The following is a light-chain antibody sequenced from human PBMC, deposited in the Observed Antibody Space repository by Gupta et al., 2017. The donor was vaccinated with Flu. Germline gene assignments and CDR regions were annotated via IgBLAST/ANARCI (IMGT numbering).Light chain of an antibody. CDR1: QSIGNN. CDR2: GAS. CDR3: QQYNFWPGT. Sequence: GGRATLSCRASQSIGNNLAWLQQKPGQSPRLIIYGASTRATGFPARFSGSGSGTEFTLTISSLQSEDSAVYYCQQYNFWPGTFGQGTKVEIK. J-gene: IGKJ1*01. V-gene: IGKV3-15*01.